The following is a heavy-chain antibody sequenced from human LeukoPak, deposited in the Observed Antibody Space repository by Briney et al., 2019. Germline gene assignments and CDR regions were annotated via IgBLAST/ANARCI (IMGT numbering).Heavy chain of an antibody. Sequence: GGSLRLSCAASGFTFSSYEMTWVRQAPGQGLEWVSYISCSGSTIYYADSVKGRFTISRDNAKNSLYLKMNSLRSEDTAVDYCADLGSTMIVGVWGKGTTVTISS. D-gene: IGHD3-22*01. CDR3: ADLGSTMIVGV. V-gene: IGHV3-48*03. CDR2: ISCSGSTI. CDR1: GFTFSSYE. J-gene: IGHJ6*04.